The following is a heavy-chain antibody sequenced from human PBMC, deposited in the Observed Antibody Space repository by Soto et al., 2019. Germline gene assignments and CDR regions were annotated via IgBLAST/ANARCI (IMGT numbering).Heavy chain of an antibody. V-gene: IGHV1-69*12. J-gene: IGHJ4*02. CDR3: ARGYHSSGYYSSDFDY. D-gene: IGHD3-22*01. Sequence: QVQLVQSGAEVKKPGPSVKVSCKASGGTFSSYAISSVRQAPGQGLEWMGGIIPIFWTANNAQKFQGRVTITADEYARTADMELSSLRSEATGVYYCARGYHSSGYYSSDFDYWGQGTLVTVSS. CDR2: IIPIFWTA. CDR1: GGTFSSYA.